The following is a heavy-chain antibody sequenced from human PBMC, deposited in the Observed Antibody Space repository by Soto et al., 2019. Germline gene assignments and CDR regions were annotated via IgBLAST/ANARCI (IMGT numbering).Heavy chain of an antibody. D-gene: IGHD6-19*01. V-gene: IGHV3-74*01. J-gene: IGHJ4*02. CDR3: ARGPSGWFGYDY. CDR1: GFTFSSSW. CDR2: INSGASNT. Sequence: GGSLRLSCAASGFTFSSSWMHWVRQAPGKGLVWVSRINSGASNTNYADSVKGRFTISRDNAKNTLYLQMDSLTAEDTAVYYCARGPSGWFGYDYWGEGTLVTVSS.